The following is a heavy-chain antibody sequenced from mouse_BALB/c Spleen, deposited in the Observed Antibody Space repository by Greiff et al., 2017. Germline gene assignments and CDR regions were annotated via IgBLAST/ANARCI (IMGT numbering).Heavy chain of an antibody. CDR3: VRAGGKGAWFAY. CDR2: IWTGGGT. V-gene: IGHV2-9-2*01. Sequence: VKLVESGPGLVAPSQSLSITCTVSGFSLTSYDISWIRQPPGKGLEWLGVIWTGGGTNYNSAFMSRLSISKDNSKSQVFLKMNSLQTDDTAIYYCVRAGGKGAWFAYWGQGTLVTVSA. CDR1: GFSLTSYD. J-gene: IGHJ3*01. D-gene: IGHD1-3*01.